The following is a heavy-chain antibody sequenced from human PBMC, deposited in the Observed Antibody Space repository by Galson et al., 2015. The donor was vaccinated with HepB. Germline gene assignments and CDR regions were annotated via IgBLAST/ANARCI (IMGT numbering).Heavy chain of an antibody. CDR1: GFIFSNYW. D-gene: IGHD4-17*01. J-gene: IGHJ4*02. CDR3: ARVHYGDDVDC. Sequence: SLRLSCAASGFIFSNYWMSWVRQAPGKGLEWVANIKQDGSEKYYVDSVKGRFTISRDNAKNSLYLQMNTLRPEDTAVYYCARVHYGDDVDCWGQGTLVTVSS. V-gene: IGHV3-7*01. CDR2: IKQDGSEK.